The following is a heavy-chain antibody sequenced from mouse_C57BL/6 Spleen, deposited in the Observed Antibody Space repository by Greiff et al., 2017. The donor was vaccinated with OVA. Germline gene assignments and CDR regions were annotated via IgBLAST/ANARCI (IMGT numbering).Heavy chain of an antibody. Sequence: QVQLKQSGPGLVQPSQSLSITCTVSGFSLTSYGVHWVRQSPGKGLEWLGVIWSGGSTDYNAAFISRLSISKDNSKSQVFFKMNSLQADDTAIYYCARITTVVATDWYFDVWGTGTTVTVSS. D-gene: IGHD1-1*01. CDR3: ARITTVVATDWYFDV. CDR2: IWSGGST. J-gene: IGHJ1*03. V-gene: IGHV2-2*01. CDR1: GFSLTSYG.